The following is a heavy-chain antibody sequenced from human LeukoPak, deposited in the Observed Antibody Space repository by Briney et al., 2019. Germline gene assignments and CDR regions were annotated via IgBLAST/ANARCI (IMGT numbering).Heavy chain of an antibody. V-gene: IGHV3-21*01. CDR2: ITSSNTYV. J-gene: IGHJ6*03. D-gene: IGHD5-12*01. CDR1: EFTFSNYN. CDR3: ARDPYSGSYGNNYYYYMDV. Sequence: GGSLRLSCEASEFTFSNYNMNWVGQAPGQRLDWVSSITSSNTYVFYAGSVKGRITISRDNAQNSLYLQMNSLRAEDTAVYYCARDPYSGSYGNNYYYYMDVWGKGTTVTISS.